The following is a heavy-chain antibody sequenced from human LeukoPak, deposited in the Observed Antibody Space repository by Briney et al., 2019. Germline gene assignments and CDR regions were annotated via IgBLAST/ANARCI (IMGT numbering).Heavy chain of an antibody. CDR3: ARGGRDGPVDF. CDR2: MSYSGTT. Sequence: PSEALSVTCIVSGGSVRSHYWNWIRQPLGKGREWIGFMSYSGTTNYNPSLNSRVSISLDTSRNRVSLRLSSVTAADTAYYRCARGGRDGPVDFGGQGTLVTVSS. V-gene: IGHV4-59*02. D-gene: IGHD5-24*01. CDR1: GGSVRSHY. J-gene: IGHJ4*02.